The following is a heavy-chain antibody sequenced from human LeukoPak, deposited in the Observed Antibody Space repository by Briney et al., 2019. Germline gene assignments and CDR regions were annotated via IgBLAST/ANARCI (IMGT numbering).Heavy chain of an antibody. J-gene: IGHJ3*02. Sequence: KPSETLSLTCTVSGGSINSYYWSWIRQPPGKGLEWIGYIYHSGSTNYNPSLKNRVTISVDTSKNRFSLKLTSVTAADTAVYFCAREGSYNRKGIHDALDIWGQGTMVTVSS. V-gene: IGHV4-59*01. CDR2: IYHSGST. CDR3: AREGSYNRKGIHDALDI. CDR1: GGSINSYY. D-gene: IGHD1-1*01.